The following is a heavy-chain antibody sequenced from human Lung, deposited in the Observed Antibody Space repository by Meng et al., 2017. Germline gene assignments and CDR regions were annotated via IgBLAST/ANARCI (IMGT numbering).Heavy chain of an antibody. Sequence: QVHRVQSGLEVKKPGASVKLSCQASGYSVTAYGISWVRQAPGQGLEWMGWISAYNGQTKLAQKFQGRVTMTSDTSTSTAYMELRNLRSNDTAVYYCAMSYTSNPWPYWGQGALVTVSS. J-gene: IGHJ4*02. D-gene: IGHD2-2*02. CDR2: ISAYNGQT. V-gene: IGHV1-18*01. CDR1: GYSVTAYG. CDR3: AMSYTSNPWPY.